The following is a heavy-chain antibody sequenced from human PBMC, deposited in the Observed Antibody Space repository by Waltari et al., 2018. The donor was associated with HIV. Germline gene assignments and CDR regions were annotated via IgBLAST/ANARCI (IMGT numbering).Heavy chain of an antibody. CDR2: ISGSSSDI. CDR1: GFTFSGYS. V-gene: IGHV3-48*01. Sequence: EVQLVESGGGLVQPGGSLRLSCAASGFTFSGYSMNWVRQAPGKGLEWVSYISGSSSDIYYADSVKGRFTISRDNAKNSLFLQMNSLRAEDTAVYYCAYVAGEDYWGQGTLVTVSS. CDR3: AYVAGEDY. D-gene: IGHD3-10*01. J-gene: IGHJ4*02.